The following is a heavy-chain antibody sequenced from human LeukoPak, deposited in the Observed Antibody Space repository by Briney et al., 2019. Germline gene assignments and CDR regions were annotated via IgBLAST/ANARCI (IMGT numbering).Heavy chain of an antibody. CDR2: IYYSGST. Sequence: SETLSLTCTVSGGSISSYYWSWIRQPPWKGLEWIGYIYYSGSTNYNPSLKSRVTISVDTSKNQFSLKLSSVTAADTAVYYCAGLAVAGMGGYYYGMDVWGQGTTVTVSS. J-gene: IGHJ6*02. CDR3: AGLAVAGMGGYYYGMDV. D-gene: IGHD6-19*01. V-gene: IGHV4-59*08. CDR1: GGSISSYY.